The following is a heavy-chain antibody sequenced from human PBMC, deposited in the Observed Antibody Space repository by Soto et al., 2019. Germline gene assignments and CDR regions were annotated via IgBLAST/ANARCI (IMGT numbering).Heavy chain of an antibody. CDR2: IKQDGSEI. Sequence: GGSLRLSCAASGFTLRDYGMSWVRQAPGKGLEWVANIKQDGSEIYYVDSVEGRFTISRDNAKNSLFLQMNSLRAEDTAVYYCPITTSVFTIWGQATLVTAAS. V-gene: IGHV3-7*01. D-gene: IGHD4-4*01. CDR1: GFTLRDYG. CDR3: PITTSVFTI. J-gene: IGHJ3*02.